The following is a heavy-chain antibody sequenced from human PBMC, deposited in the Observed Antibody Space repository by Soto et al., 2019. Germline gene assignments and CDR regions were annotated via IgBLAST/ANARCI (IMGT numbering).Heavy chain of an antibody. CDR2: IYHSGST. CDR1: GGSISSGGYS. J-gene: IGHJ4*02. CDR3: ARGATTVTTFDY. V-gene: IGHV4-30-2*01. D-gene: IGHD4-17*01. Sequence: QLQLQESGSGLVKPSQTLSLTCAVSGGSISSGGYSWSWIRQPPGKGLECIGYIYHSGSTYYNPSPKSRVXXXVXXSKNQLSLKLRSVTAADTAVYCCARGATTVTTFDYWGQGTLVTVSS.